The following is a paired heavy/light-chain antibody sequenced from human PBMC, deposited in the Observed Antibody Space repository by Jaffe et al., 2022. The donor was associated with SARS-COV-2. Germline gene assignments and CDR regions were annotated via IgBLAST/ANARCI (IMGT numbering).Light chain of an antibody. Sequence: QSALTQPTSVSGSLGQSITISCTGTSSDVGTYNYVSWYQQYPGKAPKLMIYDVTNRPSGVSSRFSGSKSGNTASLTISGLQAEDEADYYCNSYTRSSTLVFGGGTKLTVV. CDR2: DVT. V-gene: IGLV2-14*03. CDR3: NSYTRSSTLV. CDR1: SSDVGTYNY. J-gene: IGLJ3*02.
Heavy chain of an antibody. Sequence: QVQLVESGGGVVQPGRSLRLSCAASGFMFSSYAMHWVRQAPGKGLEWVAVISYDGNNKYYADSVKGRFTISRDNSENTLYVQMNSLTTEDTAVYYCARVHVVVKGVWGAVDIWGQGTMVAVSS. CDR3: ARVHVVVKGVWGAVDI. CDR1: GFMFSSYA. CDR2: ISYDGNNK. J-gene: IGHJ3*02. V-gene: IGHV3-30*04. D-gene: IGHD2-21*01.